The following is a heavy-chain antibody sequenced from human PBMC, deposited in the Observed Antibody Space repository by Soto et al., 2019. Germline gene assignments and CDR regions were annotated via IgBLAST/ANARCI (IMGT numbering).Heavy chain of an antibody. D-gene: IGHD6-19*01. CDR1: GFTFSSYA. V-gene: IGHV3-23*01. CDR2: ISGSGGST. J-gene: IGHJ6*02. CDR3: AKGVSGWYSDYYYGMDV. Sequence: EVQLLESGGGLVQPGGSLRLSCAASGFTFSSYAMSWVRQAPGKGLEWVSAISGSGGSTYYADSVKGRFTISRDNSKNTLYLQMNSLRAEDTAVYYCAKGVSGWYSDYYYGMDVWGQGTTVTVSS.